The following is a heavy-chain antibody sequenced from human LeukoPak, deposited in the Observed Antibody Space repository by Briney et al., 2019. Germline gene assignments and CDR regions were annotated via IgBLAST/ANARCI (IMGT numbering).Heavy chain of an antibody. CDR1: GGSISNSDYY. V-gene: IGHV4-39*01. D-gene: IGHD2-8*01. CDR3: ARGFRNGPFDC. J-gene: IGHJ4*02. Sequence: SETLSLTCTVSGGSISNSDYYWDWIRQPPGKGLEWIGSINYRGSTYYNPSLESRVTISVDTSKNQFSLKMSSVTAADTALYYCARGFRNGPFDCWGQGTLVTVSS. CDR2: INYRGST.